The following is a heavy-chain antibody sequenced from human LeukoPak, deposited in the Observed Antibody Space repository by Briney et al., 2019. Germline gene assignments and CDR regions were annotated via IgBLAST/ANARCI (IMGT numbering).Heavy chain of an antibody. D-gene: IGHD6-19*01. V-gene: IGHV1-24*01. CDR2: FDPEDGET. Sequence: GASVKVSCKVSGYTLTELSMHWVRQAPGKGLERMGGFDPEDGETIYAQKFQGRVTMTEDTSTDTAYMELSSLRSEDTAVYYCAIFGYSSGWEENYYFDYWGQGTLVTVSS. CDR1: GYTLTELS. J-gene: IGHJ4*02. CDR3: AIFGYSSGWEENYYFDY.